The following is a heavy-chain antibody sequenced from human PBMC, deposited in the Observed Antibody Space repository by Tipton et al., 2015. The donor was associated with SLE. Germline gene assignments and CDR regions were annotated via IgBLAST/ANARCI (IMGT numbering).Heavy chain of an antibody. CDR2: ISGSGGST. J-gene: IGHJ3*02. CDR1: GFTFSSYA. D-gene: IGHD2-15*01. Sequence: SLRLSCAASGFTFSSYAMSWVRQAPGKGLEWVSAISGSGGSTYYADSVKGRFTISRDNAKNSLYLQMNSLRAEDTAVYYCARGGLDSAFDIWGQGTMVTVSS. CDR3: ARGGLDSAFDI. V-gene: IGHV3-23*01.